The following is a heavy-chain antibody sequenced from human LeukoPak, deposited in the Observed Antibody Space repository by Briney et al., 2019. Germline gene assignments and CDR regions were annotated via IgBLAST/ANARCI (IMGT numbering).Heavy chain of an antibody. CDR1: GFTFSSYA. Sequence: GGSLRLSSAASGFTFSSYAMSWVRQAPGKGLEWVSAISGSGGSTYYADSVKGRFTISRDNSKNTLYLQMNSLRAEDTAVYYCAKAPYGSGKRGWYFDLWGRGTLVTVSS. CDR2: ISGSGGST. V-gene: IGHV3-23*01. D-gene: IGHD3-10*01. CDR3: AKAPYGSGKRGWYFDL. J-gene: IGHJ2*01.